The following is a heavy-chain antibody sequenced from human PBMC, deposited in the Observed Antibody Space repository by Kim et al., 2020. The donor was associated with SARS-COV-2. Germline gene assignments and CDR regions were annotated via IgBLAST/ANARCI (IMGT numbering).Heavy chain of an antibody. D-gene: IGHD6-19*01. CDR2: IWYDGSNK. Sequence: GGSLRLSCAASGFTFSSYGMHWVRQAPGKGLEWVAVIWYDGSNKYYADSVKGRFTISRDNSKNTLYLQMNSLRAEDTAVYYCARDPYKISSGWYGFDYWGQGTLVTVSS. J-gene: IGHJ4*02. V-gene: IGHV3-33*01. CDR1: GFTFSSYG. CDR3: ARDPYKISSGWYGFDY.